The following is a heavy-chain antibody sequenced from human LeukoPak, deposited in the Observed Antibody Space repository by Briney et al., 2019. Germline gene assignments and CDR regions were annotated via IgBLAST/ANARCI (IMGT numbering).Heavy chain of an antibody. CDR2: IYNSGSI. V-gene: IGHV4-61*02. CDR1: GGSISSGSYY. D-gene: IGHD3-10*01. J-gene: IGHJ4*02. Sequence: SETLSLTCTVSGGSISSGSYYWSWIRQPAGKGLEWIGRIYNSGSINYNPSLKSRVTISVDTSKNQFSLKLSSVTAADTAVYYCARADGSGSLLDYWGQGTLVTVSS. CDR3: ARADGSGSLLDY.